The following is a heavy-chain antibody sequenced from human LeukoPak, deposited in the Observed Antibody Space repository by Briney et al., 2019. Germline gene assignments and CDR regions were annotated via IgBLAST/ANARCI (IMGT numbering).Heavy chain of an antibody. Sequence: SVKVSCKASGGTFSSYAISWVRQAPGQGLEWMGGVIPIFGTANYAQKFQGRVTITADESTSTAYMELSSLRSEDTAVYYCARDRLICRGGSCYSDFDYWGQGTLVTVSS. J-gene: IGHJ4*02. CDR3: ARDRLICRGGSCYSDFDY. D-gene: IGHD2-15*01. V-gene: IGHV1-69*13. CDR1: GGTFSSYA. CDR2: VIPIFGTA.